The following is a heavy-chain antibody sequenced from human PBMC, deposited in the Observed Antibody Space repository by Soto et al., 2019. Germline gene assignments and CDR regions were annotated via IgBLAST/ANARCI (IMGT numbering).Heavy chain of an antibody. V-gene: IGHV3-23*01. CDR3: AKYSETGEGTEIYWYFDL. CDR2: ISGSGGST. J-gene: IGHJ2*01. Sequence: GESLKISCAASGFTFSSYAMSWVRQAPGKGLEWVSAISGSGGSTYYADSVKGRFTISRDNSKNTLYLQMNSLRAEDTAVYYCAKYSETGEGTEIYWYFDLWGRGTLVTVSS. D-gene: IGHD7-27*01. CDR1: GFTFSSYA.